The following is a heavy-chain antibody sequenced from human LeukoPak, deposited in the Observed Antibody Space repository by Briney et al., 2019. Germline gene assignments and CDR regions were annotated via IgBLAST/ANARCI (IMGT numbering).Heavy chain of an antibody. CDR2: IWYDGSNK. CDR1: GFTFSSYG. CDR3: ASDQYDSSGYDAFDI. D-gene: IGHD3-22*01. J-gene: IGHJ3*02. V-gene: IGHV3-33*08. Sequence: PGGSLRLSCAASGFTFSSYGMHWVRQAPGKGLEWVAVIWYDGSNKYYADSVKGRFTISRDNSKNTLYLQMNSLRAEDTAVYYCASDQYDSSGYDAFDIWGQGTMVTVSS.